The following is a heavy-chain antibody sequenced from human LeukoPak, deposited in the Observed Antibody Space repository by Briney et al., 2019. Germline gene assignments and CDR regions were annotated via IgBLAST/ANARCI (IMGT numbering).Heavy chain of an antibody. CDR2: SKNKPNSYTT. J-gene: IGHJ3*02. CDR3: TRASIYGHGDSYQDALDI. Sequence: GGSLRLSCAASGLTFSDHYVDWVRQAPGKGLEWVCRSKNKPNSYTTEYAASVKGRFTISRDDSKNSLFLLMNSLRTEETAVYYCTRASIYGHGDSYQDALDIWGQGTMVTVSS. V-gene: IGHV3-72*01. D-gene: IGHD3-16*02. CDR1: GLTFSDHY.